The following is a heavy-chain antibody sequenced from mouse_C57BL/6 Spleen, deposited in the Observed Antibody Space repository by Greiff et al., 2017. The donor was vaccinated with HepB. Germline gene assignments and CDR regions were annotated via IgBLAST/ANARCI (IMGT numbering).Heavy chain of an antibody. CDR3: ARSAGWYFDV. D-gene: IGHD3-1*01. Sequence: QVQLQQSGAELVMPGASVKLSCKASGYTFTSYWMHWVKQRPGQGLEWIGEIDPSDSYTNYNQKFKGKSTLTVDKSSSTAYMQLSILTSEDSAVYYCARSAGWYFDVWGTGTTVTVSS. CDR2: IDPSDSYT. V-gene: IGHV1-69*01. CDR1: GYTFTSYW. J-gene: IGHJ1*03.